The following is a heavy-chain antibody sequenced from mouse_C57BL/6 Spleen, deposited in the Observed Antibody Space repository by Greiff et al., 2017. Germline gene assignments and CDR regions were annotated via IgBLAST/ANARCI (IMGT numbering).Heavy chain of an antibody. D-gene: IGHD2-13*01. CDR1: GYSITSGYY. Sequence: VQLQQSGPGLVKPSQSLSLTCSVTGYSITSGYYWNWIRQFPGNKLEWMGYISYDGSNNYNPSLKNRISITRDTSKNQFFLKLNSVTTEDTATYYCARDLTYFDYWGQGTTLTVSS. CDR2: ISYDGSN. J-gene: IGHJ2*01. CDR3: ARDLTYFDY. V-gene: IGHV3-6*01.